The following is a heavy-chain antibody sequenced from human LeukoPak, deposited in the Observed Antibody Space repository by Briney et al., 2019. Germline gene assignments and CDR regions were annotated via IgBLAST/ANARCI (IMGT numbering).Heavy chain of an antibody. D-gene: IGHD4-23*01. J-gene: IGHJ6*02. CDR2: INWNSDTK. CDR3: AKDTGGNGAYFYAMDV. Sequence: GGSLRLSCAASGFNLKSYWMSWVRQAPGKGLEWVSAINWNSDTKAYADSVKGRFTISRDRARNSLYLQMDSLRPEDTALYYCAKDTGGNGAYFYAMDVWGQGTSVTVSS. V-gene: IGHV3-9*01. CDR1: GFNLKSYW.